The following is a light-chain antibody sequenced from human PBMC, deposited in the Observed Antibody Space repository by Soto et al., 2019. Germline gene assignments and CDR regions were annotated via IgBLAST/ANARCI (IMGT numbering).Light chain of an antibody. J-gene: IGLJ2*01. CDR1: SSNIGAGYD. V-gene: IGLV1-40*01. CDR2: DNT. Sequence: QSVLTQPPSVSGAPGQRVTVSCTGGSSNIGAGYDVHWYQQLPGTAPKLLIYDNTNRPSGVPDRFSGSKSGTSASLASTGLQAEDEADYYCQSYDSSLSAVVFGGGTKLTVL. CDR3: QSYDSSLSAVV.